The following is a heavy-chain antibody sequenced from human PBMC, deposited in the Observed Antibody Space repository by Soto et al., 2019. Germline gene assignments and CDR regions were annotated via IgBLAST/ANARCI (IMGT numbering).Heavy chain of an antibody. D-gene: IGHD2-8*01. V-gene: IGHV3-23*01. CDR3: AKEIFAAAYAATSAFDL. CDR2: VDGSGGDT. Sequence: GGSLRLSSAAAGFTFSSHSMGWLRQAPGTGPEWVAFVDGSGGDTSYADSVKGRFTISRDNSENSLCLHMNSLRAEDTGRYFCAKEIFAAAYAATSAFDLWGQGTLVTVSS. CDR1: GFTFSSHS. J-gene: IGHJ4*02.